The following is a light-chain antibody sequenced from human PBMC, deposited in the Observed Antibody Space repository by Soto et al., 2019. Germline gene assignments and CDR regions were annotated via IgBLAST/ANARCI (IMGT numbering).Light chain of an antibody. Sequence: QSVLTQPPSASGAPGQRVTISCTGSSSNIGAGYDVHWYQQLPGTAPKILIYGNINRPSGVPDRFSGSKSGTSASLAITGLQAEDEADYYCQSYDSSLSVVFGGGTKLTVL. V-gene: IGLV1-40*01. CDR1: SSNIGAGYD. CDR2: GNI. J-gene: IGLJ2*01. CDR3: QSYDSSLSVV.